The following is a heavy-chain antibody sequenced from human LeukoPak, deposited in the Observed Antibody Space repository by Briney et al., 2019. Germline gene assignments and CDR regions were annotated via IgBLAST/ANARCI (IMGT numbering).Heavy chain of an antibody. J-gene: IGHJ5*02. CDR3: ARAMRTAIDRHWFDP. Sequence: GASVKASCKASGYTFTSHDINWVRQATGQGLEWMGWMNPNNGNAGYAQKFQGRVTITRNTSINTAYMELNSLRSEDTAVYYCARAMRTAIDRHWFDPWGQGTLVTVSS. CDR2: MNPNNGNA. D-gene: IGHD5-18*01. CDR1: GYTFTSHD. V-gene: IGHV1-8*03.